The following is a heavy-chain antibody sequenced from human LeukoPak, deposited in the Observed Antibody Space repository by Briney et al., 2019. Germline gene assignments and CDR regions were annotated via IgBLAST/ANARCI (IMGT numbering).Heavy chain of an antibody. CDR3: ARESSGSYYFDY. V-gene: IGHV3-21*01. D-gene: IGHD6-19*01. CDR2: ISSSSSYI. Sequence: GGSLRLSCAASGFTFSSYSMNWVRQAPGKGLEWVSSISSSSSYIYYAASVKGRFTISRDNAKNSLYLQMNSLRAEDTAVYYCARESSGSYYFDYWGQGTLVTVSS. CDR1: GFTFSSYS. J-gene: IGHJ4*02.